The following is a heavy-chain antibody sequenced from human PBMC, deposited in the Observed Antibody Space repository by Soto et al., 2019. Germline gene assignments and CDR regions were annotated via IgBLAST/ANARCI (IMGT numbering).Heavy chain of an antibody. V-gene: IGHV1-2*02. CDR3: ARDQNTIYCSGGRCYTRYFSGMDV. CDR2: INPNSGGT. CDR1: GYTFTGYY. Sequence: QVQLVQSGAEVKKPGASVKVSCKASGYTFTGYYIHWVRQAPGQGLEWMGWINPNSGGTNSAQKFQGRVSMTRDTSISTAYMEMSRMGSDDTAVYYCARDQNTIYCSGGRCYTRYFSGMDVWGQGTTVTVSS. D-gene: IGHD2-15*01. J-gene: IGHJ6*02.